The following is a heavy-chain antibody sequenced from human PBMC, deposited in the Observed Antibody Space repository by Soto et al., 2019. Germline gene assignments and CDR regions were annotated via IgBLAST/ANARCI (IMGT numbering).Heavy chain of an antibody. V-gene: IGHV4-31*02. CDR3: ARANSYGDESYYYYYGMDV. J-gene: IGHJ6*02. Sequence: PSETLSLTCTVSGGSISSGGYYWSWIRQHPGKGLEWIGYIYYSGSTYYNPSLKSRVTISVDTSKNQFSLKLSPVTAADTAVYYCARANSYGDESYYYYYGMDVWGQGTTVTSP. CDR1: GGSISSGGYY. D-gene: IGHD4-17*01. CDR2: IYYSGST.